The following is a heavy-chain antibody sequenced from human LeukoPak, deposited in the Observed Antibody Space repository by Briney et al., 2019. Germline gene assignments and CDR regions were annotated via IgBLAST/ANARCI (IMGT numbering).Heavy chain of an antibody. CDR1: GYTFTGYY. CDR2: INPNSGDT. Sequence: GASVKVSCKASGYTFTGYYIHWVRQAPGQGPEYMGWINPNSGDTNYAQKFQDRVTLTRDTSISTAYMELSNLRSDDTAMYYCARPNGDFYNWFDTWGQGTLVTVSP. J-gene: IGHJ5*02. D-gene: IGHD2-21*02. V-gene: IGHV1-2*02. CDR3: ARPNGDFYNWFDT.